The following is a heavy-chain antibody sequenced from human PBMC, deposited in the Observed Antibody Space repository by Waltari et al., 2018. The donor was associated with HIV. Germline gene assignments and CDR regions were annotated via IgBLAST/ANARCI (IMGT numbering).Heavy chain of an antibody. CDR3: ARHIPPRRYSSSWYPYYYYGMDV. J-gene: IGHJ6*02. CDR1: GGSISSSSYC. D-gene: IGHD6-13*01. CDR2: RYYSGST. V-gene: IGHV4-39*01. Sequence: QLQLQESGPRLVKPSETLSLTCTVPGGSISSSSYCWGWLRQPPGKVLEWLGSRYYSGSTYYNPSLKSRVTISVDTSKNQFALKLSSVTAADTAVYYCARHIPPRRYSSSWYPYYYYGMDVWGQGTTVTVSS.